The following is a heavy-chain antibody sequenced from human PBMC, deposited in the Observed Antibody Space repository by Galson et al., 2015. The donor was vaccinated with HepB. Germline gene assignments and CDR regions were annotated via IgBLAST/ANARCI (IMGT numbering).Heavy chain of an antibody. J-gene: IGHJ6*02. Sequence: SVKVSCKASGGTFSSYAISWVRQAPGQGLEWMGGIIPIFGTANYAQKFQGRVTITADESTSTAYMELSSLRSEDTAVYYCARGDVTRYGMDVWGQGTTVTVSS. D-gene: IGHD4-17*01. CDR2: IIPIFGTA. CDR1: GGTFSSYA. CDR3: ARGDVTRYGMDV. V-gene: IGHV1-69*13.